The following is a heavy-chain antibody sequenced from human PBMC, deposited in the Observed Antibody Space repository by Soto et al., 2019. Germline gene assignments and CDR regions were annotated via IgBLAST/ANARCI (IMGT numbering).Heavy chain of an antibody. D-gene: IGHD6-19*01. Sequence: TSETLSLTCTVSGGSISSGDYYWSWIRQPPGKGLEWIGYIYYSGSTYYNPSLKSRVTISVDTSKNQFSLKLSSVTAADTAVYYCARDPLRSRWYQFDYWGQGTLVTVSS. J-gene: IGHJ4*02. CDR3: ARDPLRSRWYQFDY. V-gene: IGHV4-30-4*01. CDR2: IYYSGST. CDR1: GGSISSGDYY.